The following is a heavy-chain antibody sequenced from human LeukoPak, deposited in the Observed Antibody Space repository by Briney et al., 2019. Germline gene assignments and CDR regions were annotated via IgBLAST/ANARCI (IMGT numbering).Heavy chain of an antibody. Sequence: GASVKVSLKSSGSPFTGYYMHVVRAAPGQGLEWMGRINPNSGGANYAQKFQGRVTMTRDTSISTAYMALSRLRSDDTAVYYCARDPVAGDLFDYWGQGTLVTVSS. J-gene: IGHJ4*02. CDR2: INPNSGGA. V-gene: IGHV1-2*06. D-gene: IGHD6-19*01. CDR1: GSPFTGYY. CDR3: ARDPVAGDLFDY.